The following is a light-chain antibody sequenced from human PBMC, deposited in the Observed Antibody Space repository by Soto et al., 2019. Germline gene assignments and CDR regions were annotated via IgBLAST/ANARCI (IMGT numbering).Light chain of an antibody. CDR2: AVS. J-gene: IGKJ1*01. CDR1: QSVSSSS. CDR3: QQFGDSVWT. Sequence: DIVLTQSPGTLSLSPGQRATLSCRASQSVSSSSVAWYRQRPGQAPRLLIYAVSSRAIDTPDRFSGSGSGTDFTLTISRLEPEDFAVYYCQQFGDSVWTFGQGTKV. V-gene: IGKV3-20*01.